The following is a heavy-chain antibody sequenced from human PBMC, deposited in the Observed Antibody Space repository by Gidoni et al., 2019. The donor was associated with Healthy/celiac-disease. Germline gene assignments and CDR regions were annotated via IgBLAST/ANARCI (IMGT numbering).Heavy chain of an antibody. CDR1: GGSFSGYD. V-gene: IGHV4-34*01. J-gene: IGHJ5*02. CDR3: ARVGKNARSAAGINWFDP. Sequence: VQLQQWGAGLLKPSETQSLTCAVDGGSFSGYDWCWIRQPPGKGLEWIGEINHSGSTNYNPSLKIRVSISVYTSKNQFSLNLCSVTAADTAVYYCARVGKNARSAAGINWFDPWGQGTLVTVSS. CDR2: INHSGST. D-gene: IGHD6-13*01.